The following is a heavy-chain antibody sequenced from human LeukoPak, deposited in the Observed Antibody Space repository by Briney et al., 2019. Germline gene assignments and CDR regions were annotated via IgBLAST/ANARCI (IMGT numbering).Heavy chain of an antibody. CDR1: GYTFTGYY. Sequence: ASVKVSCKASGYTFTGYYMHWVRQAPGQGLEWMGWINPNSGGTNYAQKFQGRVTMTRDTSISTAYMELSRLRSDDTAVYYCAREIVVVIPNWFDPWGQGTLVTVSS. D-gene: IGHD3-22*01. CDR3: AREIVVVIPNWFDP. CDR2: INPNSGGT. J-gene: IGHJ5*02. V-gene: IGHV1-2*02.